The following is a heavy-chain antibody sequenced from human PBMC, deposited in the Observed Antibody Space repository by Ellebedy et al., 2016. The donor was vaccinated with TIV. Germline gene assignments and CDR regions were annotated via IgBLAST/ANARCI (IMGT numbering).Heavy chain of an antibody. CDR2: ISSSGNTT. J-gene: IGHJ4*02. Sequence: SLKISCAASGFTFSEHYLSWLHQAPGKGLEWLSHISSSGNTTYYADSVKGRFTISRDNAKKSLYLQINSLRGEDTAVYYCARVQLLPTSDYWGQGTLVTVSS. CDR1: GFTFSEHY. CDR3: ARVQLLPTSDY. V-gene: IGHV3-11*04. D-gene: IGHD1-1*01.